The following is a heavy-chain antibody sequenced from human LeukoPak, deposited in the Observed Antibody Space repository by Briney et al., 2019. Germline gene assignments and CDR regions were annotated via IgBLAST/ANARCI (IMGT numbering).Heavy chain of an antibody. V-gene: IGHV3-23*01. D-gene: IGHD7-27*01. CDR3: AKVGRLTDFDY. CDR2: ISGVDGST. Sequence: GGSLRLSCAASGLTFSSHWMHWVRQAPGKGLEWVAAISGVDGSTYYADSVKGRFTISRDISKNTLYLQMNSLRAEDTAVYYCAKVGRLTDFDYWGQGTLVTVSS. J-gene: IGHJ4*02. CDR1: GLTFSSHW.